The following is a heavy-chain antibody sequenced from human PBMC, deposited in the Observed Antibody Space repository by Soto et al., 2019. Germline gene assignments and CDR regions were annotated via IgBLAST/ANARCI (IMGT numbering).Heavy chain of an antibody. CDR3: ARRPCSSTWRFSYYYTDV. D-gene: IGHD2-2*01. J-gene: IGHJ6*02. CDR2: MNPNSGDT. Sequence: QVQLVQSGAEVKKPGASVKVSCTFTSYDINWVRQAPGQGLEWMAWMNPNSGDTRYAQKLQGRVTMTRNTSSFTADMELSSLRSEDTAVYYCARRPCSSTWRFSYYYTDVWGQGTTVTVSS. CDR1: FTSYD. V-gene: IGHV1-8*01.